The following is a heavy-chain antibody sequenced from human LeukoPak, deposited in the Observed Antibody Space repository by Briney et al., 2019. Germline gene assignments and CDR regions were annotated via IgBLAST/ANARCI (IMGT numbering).Heavy chain of an antibody. J-gene: IGHJ6*02. CDR2: IYPGDSDT. V-gene: IGHV5-51*01. CDR1: GYSFTSYW. Sequence: PGESLKISCKGSGYSFTSYWIGWVRQMPGKGLEWMGIIYPGDSDTRYSPSFQGQVTISADKSISTAYLQWSSLKASDTAMYYCARQNIVVVPAAMRGGYYYGMDVWGQGTTVTVSS. CDR3: ARQNIVVVPAAMRGGYYYGMDV. D-gene: IGHD2-2*01.